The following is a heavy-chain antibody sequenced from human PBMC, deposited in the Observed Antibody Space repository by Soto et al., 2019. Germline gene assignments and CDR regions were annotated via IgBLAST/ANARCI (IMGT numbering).Heavy chain of an antibody. CDR3: AAQRGGGGY. J-gene: IGHJ4*02. CDR2: IYSGGYT. D-gene: IGHD6-25*01. V-gene: IGHV3-53*01. Sequence: EVQLVESGGGLIQPGGSLRLSCAVSGFTVSNNYMSWVRQAPGKGLEGVSVIYSGGYTAYGDSVKGRFTISRDNSKNPIYLQMNRLRAAYGALYYCAAQRGGGGYWGQGTLVTVSS. CDR1: GFTVSNNY.